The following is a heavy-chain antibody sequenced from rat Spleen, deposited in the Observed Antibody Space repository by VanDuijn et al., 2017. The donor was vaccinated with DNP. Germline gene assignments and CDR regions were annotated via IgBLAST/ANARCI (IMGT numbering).Heavy chain of an antibody. D-gene: IGHD1-1*01. Sequence: QVQLRESGPGLVQPSQTLSLACTVSGFSLTNHHVHWVRQPSGKGLEWMGVVWIGGTTHISSIFKSRVSINRDTSRNQVFLEGNSLQSEESATYYCARDGQWDYLDYWGQGVMVTVAS. CDR2: VWIGGTT. CDR3: ARDGQWDYLDY. J-gene: IGHJ2*01. V-gene: IGHV2-43*01. CDR1: GFSLTNHH.